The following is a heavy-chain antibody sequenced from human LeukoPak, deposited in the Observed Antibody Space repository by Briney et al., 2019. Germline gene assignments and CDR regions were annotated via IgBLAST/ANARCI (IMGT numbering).Heavy chain of an antibody. CDR2: INPSGGST. CDR3: ARDPSSGLDY. Sequence: ASVKVSGKASGYTFTSYYMHWVRQAPGQGLEWMGIINPSGGSTSYEQKFQGRVTMTRDTSTSTVYMELSSLSSEDTAVYYCARDPSSGLDYWGQGTLVTVSS. CDR1: GYTFTSYY. J-gene: IGHJ4*02. D-gene: IGHD3-22*01. V-gene: IGHV1-46*01.